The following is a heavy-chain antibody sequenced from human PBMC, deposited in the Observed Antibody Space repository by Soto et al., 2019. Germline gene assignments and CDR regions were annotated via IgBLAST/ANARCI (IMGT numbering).Heavy chain of an antibody. CDR3: ARVWNDFPH. V-gene: IGHV1-69*01. J-gene: IGHJ1*01. D-gene: IGHD1-1*01. Sequence: QVQLVQSGAEVKKPGSSVKVSCKASGGTFSSYAISWVRQAPGQGLECMGGIIPVFGTANYAQKFQGRVTINADESTSTVHRELSSLRSEDTAVYYCARVWNDFPHWGQGTLVTVSS. CDR2: IIPVFGTA. CDR1: GGTFSSYA.